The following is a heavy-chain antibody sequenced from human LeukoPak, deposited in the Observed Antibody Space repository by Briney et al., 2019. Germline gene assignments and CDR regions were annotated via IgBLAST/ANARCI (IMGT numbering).Heavy chain of an antibody. CDR2: IWYDGRDK. J-gene: IGHJ4*02. Sequence: HSGGSLRLSCAASGFTFNSYAMHWIRQAPGKGLEWVAVIWYDGRDKYYADSVKGRFTISRDNSKNTLYLQMNSLKAEDTAVYYCARAVAAAGPPFDYWGQGTLVTVS. V-gene: IGHV3-33*01. CDR1: GFTFNSYA. D-gene: IGHD6-13*01. CDR3: ARAVAAAGPPFDY.